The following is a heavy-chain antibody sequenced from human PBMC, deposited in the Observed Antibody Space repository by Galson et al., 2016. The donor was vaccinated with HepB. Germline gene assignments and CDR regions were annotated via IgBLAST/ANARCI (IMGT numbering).Heavy chain of an antibody. CDR1: GFPFSNYA. CDR2: ISASGVYT. V-gene: IGHV3-23*01. D-gene: IGHD1-14*01. Sequence: SLRLSCAASGFPFSNYAMTWVRQAPGKGLEWVSAISASGVYTYYADSVKGRFTMSRDNSKNTLYLQMNSLRVEDTAVYYCAKDPLRSPQPHMDVWGQGTTVTVSS. J-gene: IGHJ6*02. CDR3: AKDPLRSPQPHMDV.